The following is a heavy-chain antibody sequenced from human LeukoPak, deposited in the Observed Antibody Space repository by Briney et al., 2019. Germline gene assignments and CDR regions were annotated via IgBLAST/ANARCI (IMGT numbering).Heavy chain of an antibody. J-gene: IGHJ4*02. CDR2: IRYDGSNK. D-gene: IGHD5-18*01. CDR1: GFTFSSYG. Sequence: GGSLRLSCAASGFTFSSYGMHWVRQAPGKGLEWVAFIRYDGSNKYYADSVKGRFTISRDNSKNTLDLQMNSLGAEDTAVYYCAKGCVQLCQGYYFDYWGQGTLVTVSS. V-gene: IGHV3-30*02. CDR3: AKGCVQLCQGYYFDY.